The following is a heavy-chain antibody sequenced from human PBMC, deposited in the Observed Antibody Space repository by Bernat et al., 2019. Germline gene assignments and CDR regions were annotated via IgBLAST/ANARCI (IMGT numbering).Heavy chain of an antibody. D-gene: IGHD2-2*01. V-gene: IGHV3-15*01. Sequence: EVQLVESGGGLVKPGGSLRLFWAASGFTLSNAWIGGGRPAPGKGPEGVGRIKGKTDGGPTDCTAPVKGRSNISSEVSINTLYMPMNSLQTEDTAVYYCTTDNQLPFYYYYYYMDVWGKGTTVTVSS. CDR1: GFTLSNAW. CDR2: IKGKTDGGPT. CDR3: TTDNQLPFYYYYYYMDV. J-gene: IGHJ6*03.